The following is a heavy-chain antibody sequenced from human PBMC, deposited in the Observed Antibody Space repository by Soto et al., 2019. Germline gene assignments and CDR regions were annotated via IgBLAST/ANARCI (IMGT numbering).Heavy chain of an antibody. J-gene: IGHJ4*02. CDR2: ISGSGGST. CDR3: AKDQGRSWYEIDY. V-gene: IGHV3-23*01. CDR1: GFTFSNYA. Sequence: EVQLLESGGGLVQPGGSLRLSCAASGFTFSNYAVTWVRQAPGKGLEWVSTISGSGGSTYYADSVKGRFTISRDNSKNPLYLQRNSLRAEDTAVYYCAKDQGRSWYEIDYWGQGTLVTVSS. D-gene: IGHD6-13*01.